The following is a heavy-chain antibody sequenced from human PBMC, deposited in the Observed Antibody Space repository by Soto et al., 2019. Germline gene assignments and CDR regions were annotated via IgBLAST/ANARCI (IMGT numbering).Heavy chain of an antibody. D-gene: IGHD6-19*01. V-gene: IGHV4-59*01. CDR2: FYYSGST. CDR3: ARGGWKLFDY. CDR1: GGSISSYY. J-gene: IGHJ4*02. Sequence: QVQLQESGPGLVKPSETLSLTCTVSGGSISSYYWSWIRQPPGKGLEWIGCFYYSGSTNYNPSLKSRVTISVDTSKKQFSLKLSSVTAADTAVYYGARGGWKLFDYWGQGTLVTVSS.